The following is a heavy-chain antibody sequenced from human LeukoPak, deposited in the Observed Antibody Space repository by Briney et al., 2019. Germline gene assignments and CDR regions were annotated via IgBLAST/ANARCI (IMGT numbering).Heavy chain of an antibody. Sequence: SETLSLTCTVSGGSISSSSYYWGWIRQPPGKGLEWIGSIYYSGSTYYNPSLKSRVTISVDTSKNQFSLQLNSVTPEDTAVYYCARDSSSTSPRPAGTNWFDPWGQGTLVTVSS. CDR1: GGSISSSSYY. J-gene: IGHJ5*02. V-gene: IGHV4-39*02. CDR2: IYYSGST. D-gene: IGHD2-2*01. CDR3: ARDSSSTSPRPAGTNWFDP.